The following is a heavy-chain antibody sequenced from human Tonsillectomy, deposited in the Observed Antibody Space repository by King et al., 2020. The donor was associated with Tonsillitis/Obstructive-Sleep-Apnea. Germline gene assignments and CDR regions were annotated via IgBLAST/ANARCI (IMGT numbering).Heavy chain of an antibody. CDR2: ISGSGGST. V-gene: IGHV3-23*04. D-gene: IGHD5-18*01. J-gene: IGHJ4*02. CDR1: GFTFTYYA. CDR3: ANEVGRSGYSYGPPDY. Sequence: VQLVESGGGLVQPGGSLRLSCAASGFTFTYYAMTWVRQAPGKGLEWVSGISGSGGSTYYADSVKGRFTISRDNSKNTLYLQMNSLKAEDTALYYCANEVGRSGYSYGPPDYWGQGTLVTVAS.